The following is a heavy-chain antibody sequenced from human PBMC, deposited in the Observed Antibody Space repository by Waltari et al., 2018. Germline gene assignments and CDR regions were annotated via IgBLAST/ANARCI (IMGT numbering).Heavy chain of an antibody. CDR2: INHSGST. V-gene: IGHV4-34*01. CDR1: GGSFGGYY. J-gene: IGHJ4*02. Sequence: QVQLQQWGAGLLKPSETLSLTCAVYGGSFGGYYWSWIRQPPGKGLEWIGEINHSGSTNYNPPLKSRVTISVDTSKNQFSPKLSSVTAADTAVYYCARGRYYDSSGYYRFDYWGQGTLVTVSS. D-gene: IGHD3-22*01. CDR3: ARGRYYDSSGYYRFDY.